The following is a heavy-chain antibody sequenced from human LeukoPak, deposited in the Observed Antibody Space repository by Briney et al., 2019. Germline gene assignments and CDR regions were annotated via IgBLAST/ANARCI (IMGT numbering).Heavy chain of an antibody. CDR3: ARKSRLGGNWFDP. J-gene: IGHJ5*02. CDR2: IIPISGTT. CDR1: GGTFTSYA. Sequence: SVKVSCKTSGGTFTSYAITWVRQAPGQGLEWMGKIIPISGTTNYAQKFQGRVTFTADESTSTAYMELSSLRSEDTALYYCARKSRLGGNWFDPWGQGTLVTVSS. V-gene: IGHV1-69*13. D-gene: IGHD1-26*01.